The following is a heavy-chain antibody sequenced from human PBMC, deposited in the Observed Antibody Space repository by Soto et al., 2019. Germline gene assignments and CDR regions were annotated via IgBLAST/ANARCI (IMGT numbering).Heavy chain of an antibody. CDR3: ATRDPGHY. Sequence: SETLSLTCTVSGGSLSNYYWSWIRQPTGKGLEWIGRIYTGGSINYNPSLKSRVTMSVDTSKQQFSLKLTSVTTADTAVYYCATRDPGHYWGQGTLVTVSS. J-gene: IGHJ4*02. CDR1: GGSLSNYY. CDR2: IYTGGSI. V-gene: IGHV4-4*07.